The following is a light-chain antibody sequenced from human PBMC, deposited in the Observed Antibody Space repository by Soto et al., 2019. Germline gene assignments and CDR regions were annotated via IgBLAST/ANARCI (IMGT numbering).Light chain of an antibody. V-gene: IGLV2-23*01. J-gene: IGLJ1*01. CDR1: SSDVGSYNL. Sequence: QSVLTQPASVSGSPGQSITISCTGTSSDVGSYNLVSWYQQHPGKAPKLMIYEGSKRPSGVSNRFSGSKSGNMASLTISGLQAEDEADYYCCSYAGSFYVFGTGTKVTVL. CDR3: CSYAGSFYV. CDR2: EGS.